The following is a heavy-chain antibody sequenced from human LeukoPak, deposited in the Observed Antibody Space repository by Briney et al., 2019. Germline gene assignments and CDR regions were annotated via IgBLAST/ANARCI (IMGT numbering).Heavy chain of an antibody. CDR1: GFTFSRYV. CDR2: ISYDGSNE. V-gene: IGHV3-30*04. Sequence: PGRSLRLSCAASGFTFSRYVMHWVRQAPGKGLEWVAIISYDGSNEYYADSVKGRFTISRDNSKNTLYLQMNSLRAEDTAVYYCARDLRRPVIVVVTAIRAFDIWGQGTMVSVSS. D-gene: IGHD2-21*02. J-gene: IGHJ3*02. CDR3: ARDLRRPVIVVVTAIRAFDI.